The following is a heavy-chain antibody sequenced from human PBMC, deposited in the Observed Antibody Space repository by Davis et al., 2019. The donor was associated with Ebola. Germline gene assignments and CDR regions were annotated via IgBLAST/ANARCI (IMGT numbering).Heavy chain of an antibody. CDR1: GYTFTGYY. Sequence: AASVKVSCKASGYTFTGYYMHWVRQAPGQGLEWMGWISAYNGNTNYAQKLQGRVTMTTDTSTSTAYMELRSLRSDDTALYYCTTPGGQDSGYDVFDIWGQGTMVTVSS. J-gene: IGHJ3*02. D-gene: IGHD5-12*01. CDR2: ISAYNGNT. V-gene: IGHV1-18*04. CDR3: TTPGGQDSGYDVFDI.